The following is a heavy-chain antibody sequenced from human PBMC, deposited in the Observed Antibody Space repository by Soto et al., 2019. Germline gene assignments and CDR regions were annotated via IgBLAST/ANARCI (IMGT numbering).Heavy chain of an antibody. V-gene: IGHV5-51*01. CDR3: ARLTNIVVVPAALKSLTLNWFDP. Sequence: GESLKISCKGSGYSFTSYWIGWVRQMPGKGLEWMGIIYPGDSDTRYSPSFQGQVTISADKSISTAYLQWSSLKASDTAMYYCARLTNIVVVPAALKSLTLNWFDPWGQGTLVTV. J-gene: IGHJ5*02. CDR1: GYSFTSYW. D-gene: IGHD2-2*01. CDR2: IYPGDSDT.